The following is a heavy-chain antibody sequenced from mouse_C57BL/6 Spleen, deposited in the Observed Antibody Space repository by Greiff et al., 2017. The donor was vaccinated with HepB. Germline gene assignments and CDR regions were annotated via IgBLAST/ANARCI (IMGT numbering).Heavy chain of an antibody. V-gene: IGHV5-4*03. J-gene: IGHJ1*03. CDR3: AKLYWYFDV. Sequence: EVRVVEPGGGLVKPGGSRKLPWPAPGSTFSSIAMSWVGQTPEKGLEWVATISDGGSYTYYPDNVKGRFTISRDNAKNNLYLQMSHLKSEDTAMYYCAKLYWYFDVWGTGTTVTVSS. CDR1: GSTFSSIA. CDR2: ISDGGSYT.